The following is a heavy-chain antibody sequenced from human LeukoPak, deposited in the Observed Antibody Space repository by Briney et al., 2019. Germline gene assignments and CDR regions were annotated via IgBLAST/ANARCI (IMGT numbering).Heavy chain of an antibody. Sequence: AETLSLTCTVSGGSISSYYWSWIRQPPGKGLEWIGYIYYSGSTNYNPSLKSRVTISVDTSKNQFSLKLSSVTAADTAVYYCARARGYSSSHAFDYWGQGALVTVSS. D-gene: IGHD6-6*01. V-gene: IGHV4-59*01. CDR1: GGSISSYY. CDR2: IYYSGST. J-gene: IGHJ4*02. CDR3: ARARGYSSSHAFDY.